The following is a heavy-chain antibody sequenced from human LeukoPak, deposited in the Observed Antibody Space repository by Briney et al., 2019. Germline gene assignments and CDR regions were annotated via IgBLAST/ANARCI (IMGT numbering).Heavy chain of an antibody. V-gene: IGHV3-64*01. J-gene: IGHJ4*02. CDR1: RFTFSSYA. D-gene: IGHD3-9*01. Sequence: GGSLRLSCAASRFTFSSYAMHWVRQAPGKGLEYVSAISSNGGSTYYANSVKGRFTISRDNSKNTLYLQMGSLRAEDMAVYYCARDLNYDILTGYYINWGQGTLVTVSS. CDR2: ISSNGGST. CDR3: ARDLNYDILTGYYIN.